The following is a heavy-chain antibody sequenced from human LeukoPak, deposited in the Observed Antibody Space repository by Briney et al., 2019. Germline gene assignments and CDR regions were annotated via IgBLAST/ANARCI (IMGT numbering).Heavy chain of an antibody. D-gene: IGHD4-17*01. CDR1: GGSISSSSYY. J-gene: IGHJ2*01. CDR3: ARHGPDYGDFGYWYFDL. CDR2: IYYSGST. Sequence: SETLFLTCTVSGGSISSSSYYWGWIRQPPGKGLEWIGSIYYSGSTYYNPSLKSRVTISVDTSKNQFSLKLSSVTAADTAVYYCARHGPDYGDFGYWYFDLWGRGTLVTVSS. V-gene: IGHV4-39*01.